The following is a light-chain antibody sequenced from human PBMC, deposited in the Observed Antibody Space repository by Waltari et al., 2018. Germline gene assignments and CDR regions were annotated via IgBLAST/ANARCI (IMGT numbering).Light chain of an antibody. CDR2: RSN. V-gene: IGLV1-47*01. Sequence: QSVLTQPPSASGTPGQRVTISCFGSSSNIGSNYVYWYQQLPGTAPKLLIYRSNQRPSGVPARFSGSKSGTSASLAISGLRSEDEADYHCAAWDDSLSGVVFGGGTKLTVL. CDR1: SSNIGSNY. J-gene: IGLJ2*01. CDR3: AAWDDSLSGVV.